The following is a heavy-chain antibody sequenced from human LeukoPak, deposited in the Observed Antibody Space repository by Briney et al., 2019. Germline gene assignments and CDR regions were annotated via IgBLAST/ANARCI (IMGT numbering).Heavy chain of an antibody. CDR3: ARDMSTAVTPISYAFDV. CDR1: ENTFTNYY. V-gene: IGHV1-46*01. Sequence: ASVKVSCKASENTFTNYYMHWVRQAPGQGLEWLGIINPNGGRTAYAQNFQGRVSMTRDTSTTTVYMELSSLRSDDTAVYYCARDMSTAVTPISYAFDVWGQGTMVTASS. J-gene: IGHJ3*01. D-gene: IGHD4-23*01. CDR2: INPNGGRT.